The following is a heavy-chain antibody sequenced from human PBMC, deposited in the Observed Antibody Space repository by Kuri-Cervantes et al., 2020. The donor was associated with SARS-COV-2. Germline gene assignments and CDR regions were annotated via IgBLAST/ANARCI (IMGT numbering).Heavy chain of an antibody. D-gene: IGHD4-11*01. CDR3: ASNSNYWYYGMDV. V-gene: IGHV1-2*02. CDR2: INPNSGGT. J-gene: IGHJ6*02. Sequence: SVKVSCKASGYTFTGYYMHWVRQAPGQGLEWMGWINPNSGGTNYAQKFQGRVTMTRDTSISTVYMELSRLRSDDTAVYYCASNSNYWYYGMDVWGQGTTVTVSS. CDR1: GYTFTGYY.